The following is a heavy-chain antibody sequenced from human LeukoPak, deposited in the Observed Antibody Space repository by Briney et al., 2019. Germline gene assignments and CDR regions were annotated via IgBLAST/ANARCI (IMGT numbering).Heavy chain of an antibody. CDR1: GYTFTSYG. CDR3: ARLLSLRGYSGHDSDFDY. V-gene: IGHV1-18*01. Sequence: ASVKVSCKASGYTFTSYGISWVRQAPGQGLEWMGWISAYNGNTNYAQKLQGRVTMTTDTSTSTAYMELRSLRSDDTAVYYCARLLSLRGYSGHDSDFDYWGQGTLVTVSS. CDR2: ISAYNGNT. J-gene: IGHJ4*02. D-gene: IGHD5-12*01.